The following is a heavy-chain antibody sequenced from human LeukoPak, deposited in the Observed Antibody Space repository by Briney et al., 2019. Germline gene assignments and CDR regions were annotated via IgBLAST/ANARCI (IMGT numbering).Heavy chain of an antibody. CDR2: IYAGGTT. D-gene: IGHD1-26*01. CDR1: GFTFRTSG. CDR3: ARGYSGTPW. J-gene: IGHJ4*02. Sequence: GGSLRLSCAASGFTFRTSGMSWVRQAPGKGLEWVSVIYAGGTTYYADSVKDRFTISRDNSKNTLYLQMNSLRAEDTALYYCARGYSGTPWWGQGTLVTVSS. V-gene: IGHV3-66*01.